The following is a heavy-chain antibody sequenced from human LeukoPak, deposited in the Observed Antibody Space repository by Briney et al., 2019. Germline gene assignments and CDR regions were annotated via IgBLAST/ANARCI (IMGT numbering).Heavy chain of an antibody. D-gene: IGHD3-16*01. CDR1: GFTFSSYS. V-gene: IGHV3-48*01. J-gene: IGHJ6*03. CDR2: ISSSSGTI. CDR3: ARRPEFGVLYYMDV. Sequence: GGSLRLSCAASGFTFSSYSMNWVRQAPGKGPEWVSYISSSSGTIYYADSVKGRLTISRDNAKNSLCLQMNSLRAEDTAVYYCARRPEFGVLYYMDVWGKGTTVTVSS.